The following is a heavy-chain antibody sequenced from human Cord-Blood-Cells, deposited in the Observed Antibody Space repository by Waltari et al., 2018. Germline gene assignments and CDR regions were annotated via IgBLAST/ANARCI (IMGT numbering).Heavy chain of an antibody. D-gene: IGHD3-16*01. J-gene: IGHJ3*02. CDR1: GGSISSSSYY. CDR2: IYYSGST. Sequence: QLQLQESGPGLVKPSETLSLTCTVSGGSISSSSYYWGWIRKPPGKGLEWIGSIYYSGSTYYNPSLKSRVTISVDTSKNQFSLKLSSVTAADTAVYYCARQGLGLGDAFDIWGQGTMVTVSS. CDR3: ARQGLGLGDAFDI. V-gene: IGHV4-39*01.